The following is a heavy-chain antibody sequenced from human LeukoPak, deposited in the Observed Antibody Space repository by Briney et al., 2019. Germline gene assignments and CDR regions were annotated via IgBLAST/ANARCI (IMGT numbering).Heavy chain of an antibody. CDR1: GFTFSSNE. V-gene: IGHV3-48*03. D-gene: IGHD3-22*01. J-gene: IGHJ4*02. CDR3: ARDRYYYDSSGYYFYDY. CDR2: ISSSGSTI. Sequence: PGGSLRLSCAASGFTFSSNEMNWVRQAPGKGLEWVSYISSSGSTIYYADSVKGRFTISRDNAKNSLYLQMNSLRAEDTAVYYCARDRYYYDSSGYYFYDYWGQGTLVTVSS.